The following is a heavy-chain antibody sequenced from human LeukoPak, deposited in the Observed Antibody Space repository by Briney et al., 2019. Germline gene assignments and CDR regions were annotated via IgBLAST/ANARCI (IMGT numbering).Heavy chain of an antibody. J-gene: IGHJ5*02. CDR2: INPNSGGT. CDR1: GYTFTSYY. D-gene: IGHD3-9*01. CDR3: ARDAFERYFGWLHPNWFDP. V-gene: IGHV1-2*02. Sequence: ASVKVSCKASGYTFTSYYMHWVRQAPGQGLEWMGWINPNSGGTNYAQKFQGRVTMTRDTSISTAYMELSRLRSDDTAVYYCARDAFERYFGWLHPNWFDPWRQGTLVSVSS.